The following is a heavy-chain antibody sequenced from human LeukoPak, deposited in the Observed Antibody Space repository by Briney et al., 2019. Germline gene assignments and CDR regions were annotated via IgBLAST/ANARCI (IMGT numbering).Heavy chain of an antibody. CDR3: ARWEQLQVY. CDR2: INHSGRT. Sequence: SETLSLTRALYGGSFSGYYWSCIRQPPRAGLEWIGEINHSGRTNYTPTLQSRLTISVDASKDQFLQKRVSVIDADMAVYYCARWEQLQVYWGQGTLVTVSS. CDR1: GGSFSGYY. J-gene: IGHJ4*02. D-gene: IGHD6-6*01. V-gene: IGHV4-34*01.